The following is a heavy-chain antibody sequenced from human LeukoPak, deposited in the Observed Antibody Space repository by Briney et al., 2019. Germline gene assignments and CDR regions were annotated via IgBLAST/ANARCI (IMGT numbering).Heavy chain of an antibody. CDR1: GYTFTSHY. CDR2: ISPTGRST. D-gene: IGHD1-1*01. CDR3: AREGGT. J-gene: IGHJ4*02. V-gene: IGHV1-46*01. Sequence: ASVKDSCKASGYTFTSHYVYWVRQAPGQGLEWVGMISPTGRSTTYAQNFQGRVTMTSDTSTSTVYMELSSLRFEDTAVYYWAREGGTWGQGTLVTVSS.